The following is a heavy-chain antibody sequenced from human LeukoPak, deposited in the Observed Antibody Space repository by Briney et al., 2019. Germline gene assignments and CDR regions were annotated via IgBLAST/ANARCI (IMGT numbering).Heavy chain of an antibody. CDR2: INPSGGST. D-gene: IGHD3-16*02. V-gene: IGHV1-46*01. CDR3: ARDVNMITFGGVIVIPVLWWFDP. Sequence: GASVKVSCKASGYTFTSYYMHWVRDAPGQGLEWMGIINPSGGSTSYAQKFQGRVTMTRDTSTSTVYMELSSLRSEDTAVYYSARDVNMITFGGVIVIPVLWWFDPWGQGTLVTVTS. CDR1: GYTFTSYY. J-gene: IGHJ5*02.